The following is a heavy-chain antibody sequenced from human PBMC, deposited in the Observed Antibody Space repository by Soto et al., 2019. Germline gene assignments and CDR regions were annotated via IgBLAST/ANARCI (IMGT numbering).Heavy chain of an antibody. J-gene: IGHJ5*02. V-gene: IGHV4-39*01. CDR2: IYYSGST. D-gene: IGHD4-17*01. Sequence: QLQLQESGPGLVKPSETLSLTCTVSGGSISSSTFYWGWIRQPPGKGLEWVGSIYYSGSTYYNPSLQSRVTISVDTSKNQFSLKLSSVTAADTAVYYCATSYGYTDYAWFDPWGQGTLVTVAS. CDR3: ATSYGYTDYAWFDP. CDR1: GGSISSSTFY.